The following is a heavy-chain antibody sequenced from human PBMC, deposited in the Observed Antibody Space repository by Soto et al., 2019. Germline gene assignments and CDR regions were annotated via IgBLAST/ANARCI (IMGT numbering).Heavy chain of an antibody. CDR3: ARPSMVRGVISYYYYYYMDV. CDR2: MNPNSGNT. Sequence: ASVKVSCKASGYAFITYSINRVRQATGQGLERMGWMNPNSGNTGYAQKFQGRVTMTRNTSISTAYMELSSLRSEDTAVYYCARPSMVRGVISYYYYYYMDVWGKGTTVTVSS. V-gene: IGHV1-8*01. CDR1: GYAFITYS. J-gene: IGHJ6*03. D-gene: IGHD3-10*01.